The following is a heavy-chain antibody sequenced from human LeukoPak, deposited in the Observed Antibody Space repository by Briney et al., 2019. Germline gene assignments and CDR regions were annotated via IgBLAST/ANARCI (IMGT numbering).Heavy chain of an antibody. CDR1: GFTFNSYS. CDR3: AKYGSGWTLHFYYYMDV. J-gene: IGHJ6*03. V-gene: IGHV3-23*01. CDR2: ISGSGGST. D-gene: IGHD6-19*01. Sequence: GGSLRLSCAGSGFTFNSYSMGWVRQAAGKGLEWVSGISGSGGSTYYTDSVKGRFTISRDNSKNTLYLQMNSLRPEDTALYYCAKYGSGWTLHFYYYMDVWGKGTTVTVSS.